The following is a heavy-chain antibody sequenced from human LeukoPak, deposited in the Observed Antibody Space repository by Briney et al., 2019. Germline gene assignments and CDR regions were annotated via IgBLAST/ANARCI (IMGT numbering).Heavy chain of an antibody. CDR2: IYYSGST. D-gene: IGHD6-19*01. CDR1: GGSISGYY. V-gene: IGHV4-59*05. Sequence: SETLSLTCTVSGGSISGYYWSWIRQPPGKGLEWIGSIYYSGSTYYNPSLKSRVTISVDTSKNQFSLKLSSVTAADTAVYYCARQVAVAAPFDYWGQGTLVTVSS. CDR3: ARQVAVAAPFDY. J-gene: IGHJ4*02.